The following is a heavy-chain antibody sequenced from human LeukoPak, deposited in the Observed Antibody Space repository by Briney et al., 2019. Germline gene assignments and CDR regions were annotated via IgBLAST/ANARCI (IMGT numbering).Heavy chain of an antibody. Sequence: ASVKVSCKASGYTFTSYDINWVRQATAQGLEGMGWMNPNSGNIGYAQNFQGRVTITRNTSISAAYMELSNLRSEDTAVYYCARGKAGDSGGHRTFDIWGQGTMVTVSS. V-gene: IGHV1-8*03. D-gene: IGHD2-15*01. CDR3: ARGKAGDSGGHRTFDI. CDR1: GYTFTSYD. J-gene: IGHJ3*02. CDR2: MNPNSGNI.